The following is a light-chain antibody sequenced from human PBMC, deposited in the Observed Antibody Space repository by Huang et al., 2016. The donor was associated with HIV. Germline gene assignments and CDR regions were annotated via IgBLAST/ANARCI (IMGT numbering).Light chain of an antibody. CDR2: DAS. CDR3: HHYDNLPV. CDR1: QDSRNY. Sequence: DIQMTQSPSSLSASVGDRVTITCQASQDSRNYLNWYQQNPGKAPKLLLFDASNLETAVPSRFSGSGSGTDFTLTINSLQPEDVATYYCHHYDNLPVFGPGTTVNIK. J-gene: IGKJ3*01. V-gene: IGKV1-33*01.